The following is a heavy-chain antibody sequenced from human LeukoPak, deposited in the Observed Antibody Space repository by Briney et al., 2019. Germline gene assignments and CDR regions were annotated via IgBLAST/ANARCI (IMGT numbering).Heavy chain of an antibody. J-gene: IGHJ1*01. CDR3: AKVCTIFGVVITQYFQH. D-gene: IGHD3-3*01. V-gene: IGHV3-7*03. CDR1: GFTFSNYW. CDR2: IKQDGSEK. Sequence: GGSLRLSCAVSGFTFSNYWMSWVRQGPGKGLEWVANIKQDGSEKYYVDSVKGRFTISRDNSKNTLYLQMNSLRAEDTAVYYCAKVCTIFGVVITQYFQHWGQGTLVTVSS.